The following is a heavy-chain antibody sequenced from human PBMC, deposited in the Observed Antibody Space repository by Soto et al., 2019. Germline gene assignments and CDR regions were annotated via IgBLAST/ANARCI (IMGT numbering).Heavy chain of an antibody. J-gene: IGHJ4*02. CDR1: GYTFTSYY. V-gene: IGHV1-46*01. D-gene: IGHD1-26*01. Sequence: ASVKVSCKASGYTFTSYYMHWVRQAPGQGLEWMGRINANGGSTSYAQKLQGRVTMTTDTSTSTAYMELRSLRSDDTAVYYCAGSSKPNLFDYWGQGTLVTVSS. CDR2: INANGGST. CDR3: AGSSKPNLFDY.